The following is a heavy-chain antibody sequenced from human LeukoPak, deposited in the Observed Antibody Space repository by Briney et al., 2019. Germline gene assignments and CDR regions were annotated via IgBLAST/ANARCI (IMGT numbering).Heavy chain of an antibody. CDR2: IYYSGST. V-gene: IGHV4-39*01. D-gene: IGHD3-10*01. CDR1: GGSISSYY. CDR3: ARHLAHYYGSGSYYINF. J-gene: IGHJ4*02. Sequence: SETLSLTCTVSGGSISSYYWGWIRQPPGKGLEWIGSIYYSGSTYYNPSLKSRVTISVDTSKNQFSLKLSSVTAADTAVYYCARHLAHYYGSGSYYINFWGQGTLVTVSS.